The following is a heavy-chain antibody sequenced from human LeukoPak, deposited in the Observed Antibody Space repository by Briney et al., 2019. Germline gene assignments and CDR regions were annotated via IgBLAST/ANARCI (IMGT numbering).Heavy chain of an antibody. J-gene: IGHJ5*02. D-gene: IGHD6-13*01. Sequence: GESLKISSKASGYSFANYWVGWVRQMPGKGLEWMGIIYPDDSNTRYSPSFQGQATISADKSITTAYLQWSSLKASDTAMYYCARVLDLAAAGYNWFDPWGQGTLVTVSS. CDR3: ARVLDLAAAGYNWFDP. V-gene: IGHV5-51*01. CDR2: IYPDDSNT. CDR1: GYSFANYW.